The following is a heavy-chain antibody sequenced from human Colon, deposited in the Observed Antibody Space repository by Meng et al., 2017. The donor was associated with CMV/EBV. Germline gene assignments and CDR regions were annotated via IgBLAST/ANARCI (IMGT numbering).Heavy chain of an antibody. CDR3: ARGLGTPT. CDR2: ISSSSSFI. J-gene: IGHJ4*02. D-gene: IGHD1-14*01. V-gene: IGHV3-21*01. CDR1: GFTFDTFS. Sequence: GESLKISCEASGFTFDTFSMNWVRQAPGTGLQWISSISSSSSFIYYADSVRGRFTISRENAKRSLYLQMDDLRVEDTAVYYCARGLGTPTWGQGTLVTVSS.